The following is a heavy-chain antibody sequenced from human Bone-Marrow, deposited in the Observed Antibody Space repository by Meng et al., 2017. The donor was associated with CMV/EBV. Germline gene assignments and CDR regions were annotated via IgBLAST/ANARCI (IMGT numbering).Heavy chain of an antibody. Sequence: ASVKVSCKASGYTFTGYYMRWVRQAPGQGLEWMGWINPNSGGTNYAQKFQGRVTMTRDTSISTAYMELSRLRSDDTAVYYCARDRIAARRAGELDYYYYGMDVWGQGTTVTVSS. CDR1: GYTFTGYY. CDR2: INPNSGGT. J-gene: IGHJ6*02. V-gene: IGHV1-2*02. D-gene: IGHD6-6*01. CDR3: ARDRIAARRAGELDYYYYGMDV.